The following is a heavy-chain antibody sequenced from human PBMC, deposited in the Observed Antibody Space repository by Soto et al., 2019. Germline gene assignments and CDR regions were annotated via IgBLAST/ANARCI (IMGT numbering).Heavy chain of an antibody. CDR1: GGSITSSGYY. CDR3: ARGGGSTKVDY. J-gene: IGHJ4*02. V-gene: IGHV4-31*03. Sequence: QVQLQESGPGLVKPSQTLSLTCTVSGGSITSSGYYWSWIRQHPGEGLEWIGFTSNNGSTSYNPSLTRRVTISVDTSSIQFSLNPKSVTAADTAVYYCARGGGSTKVDYWGQGTLVTVSP. CDR2: TSNNGST. D-gene: IGHD2-2*01.